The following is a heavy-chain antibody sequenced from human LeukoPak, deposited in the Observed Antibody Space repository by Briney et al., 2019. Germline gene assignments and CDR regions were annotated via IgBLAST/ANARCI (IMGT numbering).Heavy chain of an antibody. Sequence: GASVKVSCKASGYTFTGYYMHWVRQAPGQGLEWMGWINPNSGGTNYAQKFQGRVTMTRDTSISTAYMELSRLRSDDTAVYYCAVPYYYGSGSRSGWFDPCGQGTLVTVSS. CDR3: AVPYYYGSGSRSGWFDP. CDR2: INPNSGGT. CDR1: GYTFTGYY. D-gene: IGHD3-10*01. J-gene: IGHJ5*02. V-gene: IGHV1-2*02.